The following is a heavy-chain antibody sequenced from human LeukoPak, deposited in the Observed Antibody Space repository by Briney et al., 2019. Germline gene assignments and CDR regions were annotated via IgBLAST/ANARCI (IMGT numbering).Heavy chain of an antibody. Sequence: GGSLRLSCAASGFTFSSFWMSWVRQAPGKGLEWVATINQDGSERYYVDSVKGRFTISRDNAKNTLYLQMNSLRAEDTAVYYCAREITTNGGRYFDYWGQGTLVTVSS. CDR2: INQDGSER. D-gene: IGHD7-27*01. CDR3: AREITTNGGRYFDY. V-gene: IGHV3-7*01. J-gene: IGHJ4*02. CDR1: GFTFSSFW.